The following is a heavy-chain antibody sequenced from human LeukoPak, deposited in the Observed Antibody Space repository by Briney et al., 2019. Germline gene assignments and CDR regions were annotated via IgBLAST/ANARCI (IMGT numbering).Heavy chain of an antibody. CDR1: GGSFSGYY. CDR3: ARGHPYTAMAGRDLDY. D-gene: IGHD5-18*01. CDR2: INHSGST. V-gene: IGHV4-34*01. J-gene: IGHJ4*02. Sequence: PSETLSLTCAVYGGSFSGYYWSWIRQPPGKGLEWIGEINHSGSTNYNPSLKGRVTISVDTSKNQFSLKLSSVTAADTAVYYCARGHPYTAMAGRDLDYWGQGTLVTVSS.